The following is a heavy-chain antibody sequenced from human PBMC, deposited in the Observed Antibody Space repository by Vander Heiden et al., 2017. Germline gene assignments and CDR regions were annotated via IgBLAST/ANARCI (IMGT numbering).Heavy chain of an antibody. Sequence: QVQLVESGGGVVQPGRSLRLSCAASGFTFRSYGMHWVRQAPGKGLEWVAVIWYDGSNKYYADSVKGRFTISRDNSKNTLYLQMNSLRAEDTAVYYCARARAPGRYYYGMDVWGQGTTVTVSS. CDR2: IWYDGSNK. CDR1: GFTFRSYG. CDR3: ARARAPGRYYYGMDV. V-gene: IGHV3-33*01. J-gene: IGHJ6*02.